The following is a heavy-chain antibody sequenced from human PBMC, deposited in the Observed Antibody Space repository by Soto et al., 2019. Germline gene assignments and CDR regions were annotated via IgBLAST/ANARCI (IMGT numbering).Heavy chain of an antibody. Sequence: EVLVAESGGGLVQPGGSLRLYCAASGFTFSNYWMNWVRQAPGKGLEWVANIKQEGTEKNYVDSVKGRFTISRDNTKNSLYLQMNSLRVEDTAVYYCARSPSLHLGELSLDYWGQGTLVTVSS. V-gene: IGHV3-7*01. CDR3: ARSPSLHLGELSLDY. CDR1: GFTFSNYW. D-gene: IGHD3-16*02. CDR2: IKQEGTEK. J-gene: IGHJ4*02.